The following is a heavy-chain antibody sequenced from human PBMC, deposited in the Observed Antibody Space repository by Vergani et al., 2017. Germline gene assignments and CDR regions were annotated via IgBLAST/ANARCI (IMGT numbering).Heavy chain of an antibody. D-gene: IGHD2-21*02. CDR1: GFTFSSYG. CDR2: IRYDGSNK. V-gene: IGHV3-30*02. CDR3: AKDLDPLACCGGDCYSPIDY. Sequence: QVQLVESGGGVVQPGGSLRLSCAASGFTFSSYGMHWVRQAPGKGLEWVAFIRYDGSNKYYADSVKGRFTISRDNSKNTLYLQMNSLRAEDTAVYYCAKDLDPLACCGGDCYSPIDYWGQGTLVTVSS. J-gene: IGHJ4*02.